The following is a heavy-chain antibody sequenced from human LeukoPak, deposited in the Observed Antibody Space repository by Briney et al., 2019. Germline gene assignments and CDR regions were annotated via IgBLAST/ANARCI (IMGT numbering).Heavy chain of an antibody. CDR1: GYTFTGYY. CDR2: SRTSGTTP. CDR3: AREGPDTFYFDS. Sequence: ASVKVSCKASGYTFTGYYMHWVRQAPGQGLEWMGISRTSGTTPNAQKFRGRVTMTRDTSTSTVYMELSSLTSEDTAVYYCAREGPDTFYFDSWGQGTLVTVSS. V-gene: IGHV1-46*01. J-gene: IGHJ4*02. D-gene: IGHD3-9*01.